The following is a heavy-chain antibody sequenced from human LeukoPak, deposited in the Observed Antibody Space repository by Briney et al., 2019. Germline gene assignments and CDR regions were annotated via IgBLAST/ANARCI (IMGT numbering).Heavy chain of an antibody. Sequence: SETLSLTCTVSGGSISSYYWSWIRQPPGKGLEWIGYIYYSGSTNYNPSLKSRVTISVDTSKNQFSLKLSSVTAADTAVYYCATNYYDSSGFDRNDAFDIWGQGTMVTVSS. V-gene: IGHV4-59*01. CDR2: IYYSGST. CDR1: GGSISSYY. D-gene: IGHD3-22*01. CDR3: ATNYYDSSGFDRNDAFDI. J-gene: IGHJ3*02.